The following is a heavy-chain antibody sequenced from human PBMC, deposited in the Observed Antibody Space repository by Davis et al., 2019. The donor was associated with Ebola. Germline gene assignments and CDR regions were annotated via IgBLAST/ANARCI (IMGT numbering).Heavy chain of an antibody. Sequence: MPSETLSLTCTVSGGSISSSSYYWGWIRQPPGKGLEWIGSFYYSGSTYYNPSLKSRVTISVDTSKNQFSLKLSSVTAADTAVYYCARPAYCSGRSCYSGTGYFDLWGRGTLVTVSS. CDR1: GGSISSSSYY. V-gene: IGHV4-39*01. CDR2: FYYSGST. J-gene: IGHJ2*01. D-gene: IGHD2-15*01. CDR3: ARPAYCSGRSCYSGTGYFDL.